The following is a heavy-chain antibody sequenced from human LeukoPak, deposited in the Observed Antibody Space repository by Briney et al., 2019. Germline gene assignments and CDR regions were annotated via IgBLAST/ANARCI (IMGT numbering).Heavy chain of an antibody. D-gene: IGHD3-9*01. CDR2: MDSSGTT. Sequence: SETLSLTCIVSDDSIGSYYWSWIRQSAGKRLEWIGRMDSSGTTDYNPSLQSRVTMSIDTSKNQFSLKLNSVTAADTAVYYCARDPYYDILTGYLIRGAFDTWGLGTLVTVSS. J-gene: IGHJ3*02. CDR1: DDSIGSYY. CDR3: ARDPYYDILTGYLIRGAFDT. V-gene: IGHV4-4*07.